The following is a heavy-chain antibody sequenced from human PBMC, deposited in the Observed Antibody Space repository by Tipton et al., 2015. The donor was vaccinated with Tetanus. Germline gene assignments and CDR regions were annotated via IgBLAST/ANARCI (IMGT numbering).Heavy chain of an antibody. V-gene: IGHV3-23*01. CDR3: ARRGEARANWFDS. CDR1: GFTFSNYA. Sequence: SLRLSCAASGFTFSNYAMIWVRQAPGKGLEWVSAISASGRNTYYADSVKGRFTSSRDNSKNIHYLEMSSLRAEDTAVYYCARRGEARANWFDSWGQGTLVTVSS. CDR2: ISASGRNT. D-gene: IGHD2-21*01. J-gene: IGHJ5*01.